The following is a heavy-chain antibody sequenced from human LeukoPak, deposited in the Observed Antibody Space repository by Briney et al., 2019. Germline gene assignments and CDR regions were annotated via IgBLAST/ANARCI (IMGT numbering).Heavy chain of an antibody. CDR1: GGSFSGYY. Sequence: SETLSLTCAVSGGSFSGYYWTWIRQPPGEGLEWIGEINHSGSANYNPSLKSRVTISLDTSKNQFSLKLSSVTAADTAVYYCARGSPVLRYFDWLPSTYYFDYWGQGTLVTVSS. CDR3: ARGSPVLRYFDWLPSTYYFDY. D-gene: IGHD3-9*01. CDR2: INHSGSA. V-gene: IGHV4-34*01. J-gene: IGHJ4*02.